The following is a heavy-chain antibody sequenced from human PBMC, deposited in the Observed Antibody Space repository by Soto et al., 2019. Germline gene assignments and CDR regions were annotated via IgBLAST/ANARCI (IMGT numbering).Heavy chain of an antibody. V-gene: IGHV3-9*01. CDR3: AKCRYYDFWSGYYDY. D-gene: IGHD3-3*01. CDR2: ISWNSGSI. Sequence: EVQLVESGGGLVQPGRSLRLSCAASGFTFDDYAMHWVRQAPGKGLEWVSGISWNSGSIGYADSVKGRFTISRDNAKNSLYLQMDSLRAEDTALYYCAKCRYYDFWSGYYDYWGQGTLVTVSS. J-gene: IGHJ4*02. CDR1: GFTFDDYA.